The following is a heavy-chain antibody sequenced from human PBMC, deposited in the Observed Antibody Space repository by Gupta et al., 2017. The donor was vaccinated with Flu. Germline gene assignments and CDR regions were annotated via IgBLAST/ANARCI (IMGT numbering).Heavy chain of an antibody. D-gene: IGHD6-19*01. J-gene: IGHJ4*02. Sequence: QVQLVQSGPEMKRPGASVTVSCKTSGYSFTGYYIHWVRQAPGQGFEWLGWINPDTGDKKYANNFRGRVTMTRDTSIYAAYMELKGLTSDDTGVYYCARDFSYSSRRPYFDRGGQGTLVAVSS. CDR1: GYSFTGYY. CDR3: ARDFSYSSRRPYFDR. CDR2: INPDTGDK. V-gene: IGHV1-2*02.